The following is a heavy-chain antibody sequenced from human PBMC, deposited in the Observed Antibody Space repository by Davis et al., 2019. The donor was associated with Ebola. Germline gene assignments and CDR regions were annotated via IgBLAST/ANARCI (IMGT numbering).Heavy chain of an antibody. Sequence: GESLKISCAVSGFTFSSSWMTWVRLVPGKGLEWVGNIRQDGSEKQYVGSVAGRFTISRDNAKNSLYLQMNSLRAEDTAVYYCARDNGGSSPHYYYYYYGMDVWGQGTTVTVSS. CDR1: GFTFSSSW. V-gene: IGHV3-7*03. CDR2: IRQDGSEK. D-gene: IGHD6-6*01. CDR3: ARDNGGSSPHYYYYYYGMDV. J-gene: IGHJ6*02.